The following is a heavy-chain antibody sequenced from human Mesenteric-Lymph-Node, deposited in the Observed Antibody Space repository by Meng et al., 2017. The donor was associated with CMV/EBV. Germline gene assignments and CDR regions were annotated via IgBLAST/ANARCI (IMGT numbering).Heavy chain of an antibody. J-gene: IGHJ6*02. Sequence: SETLSLTCFVSGGSISSYYWSWIRQPPGKGLEWIGYIYYTGSTNYSPSLKSRVTISVDTFKNKFSLKLSSVTAADTAVYYCARAYDFWSGYGMDVWGQGTTVTVSS. CDR2: IYYTGST. V-gene: IGHV4-59*01. CDR3: ARAYDFWSGYGMDV. D-gene: IGHD3-3*01. CDR1: GGSISSYY.